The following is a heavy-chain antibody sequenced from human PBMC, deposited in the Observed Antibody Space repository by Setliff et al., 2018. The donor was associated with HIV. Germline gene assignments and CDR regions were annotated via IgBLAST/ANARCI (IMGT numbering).Heavy chain of an antibody. J-gene: IGHJ4*02. CDR1: GYTLRRHG. CDR2: ISAYNGNT. D-gene: IGHD2-8*01. CDR3: ARVNDILLGYWVGYFDY. Sequence: ASVKVSCKASGYTLRRHGISWVRQAPGQGLEWMGWISAYNGNTNYAQKFQGRVTLTTDTSTSTAYMGLRSLRSDDTAVYYCARVNDILLGYWVGYFDYWGQGTLGTVSS. V-gene: IGHV1-18*01.